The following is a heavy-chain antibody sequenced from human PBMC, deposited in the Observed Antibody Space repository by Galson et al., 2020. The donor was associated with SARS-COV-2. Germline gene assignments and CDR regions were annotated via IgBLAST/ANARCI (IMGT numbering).Heavy chain of an antibody. V-gene: IGHV4-39*01. CDR1: GGSIRSSSYY. J-gene: IGHJ4*02. Sequence: SETLSLTCTVSGGSIRSSSYYWGWIRQPPGEGLEWLGSIYYSESNYYNPSLTSRVTMSVDTSKNQFSLKLSSVTAADTAVYYCARQILTGYYSFYYFDYWGQGTLVTVSS. CDR2: IYYSESN. CDR3: ARQILTGYYSFYYFDY. D-gene: IGHD3-9*01.